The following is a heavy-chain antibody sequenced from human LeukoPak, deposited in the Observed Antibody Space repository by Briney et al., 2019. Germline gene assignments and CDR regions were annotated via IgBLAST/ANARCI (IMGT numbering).Heavy chain of an antibody. CDR1: GGSFSGYY. D-gene: IGHD3-22*01. V-gene: IGHV4-34*01. Sequence: PSEALSLTCAVYGGSFSGYYWSWIRQPPGKGLEWIGEINHSGSTNYNPSLKSRVTISVDTSKNQFSLKLSSVTAADTAVYYCARVLGRARYYDSSGYSDYWGQGTLVTVSS. CDR3: ARVLGRARYYDSSGYSDY. CDR2: INHSGST. J-gene: IGHJ4*02.